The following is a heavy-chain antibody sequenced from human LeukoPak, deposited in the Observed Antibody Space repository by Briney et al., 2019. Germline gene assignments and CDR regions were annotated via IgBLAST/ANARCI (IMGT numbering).Heavy chain of an antibody. D-gene: IGHD1-26*01. CDR3: ATGQWELRTFDY. J-gene: IGHJ4*02. V-gene: IGHV4-59*11. CDR2: IYYSGST. Sequence: SETLSLTCTVSGGSISSHYWSWIRQPPGKGLEWIGYIYYSGSTNYNPSLKCRVTISVDTSKDQFSLKLSSVTAADTAVYYCATGQWELRTFDYWGQGTLVTVSS. CDR1: GGSISSHY.